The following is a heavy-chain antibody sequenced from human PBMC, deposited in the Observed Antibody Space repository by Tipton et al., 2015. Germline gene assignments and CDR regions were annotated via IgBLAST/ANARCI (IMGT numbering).Heavy chain of an antibody. J-gene: IGHJ4*02. V-gene: IGHV4-59*01. CDR3: ARARARHGGLFDS. Sequence: TLSLTCTVSSDSINKYYWSWIRQPQGKELQWIGYIQYSGGTNYNPSLESRVSMSVDTSKTQFSLEMRSVTATDTAVYYCARARARHGGLFDSWGQGTLVTVSS. CDR1: SDSINKYY. D-gene: IGHD4-23*01. CDR2: IQYSGGT.